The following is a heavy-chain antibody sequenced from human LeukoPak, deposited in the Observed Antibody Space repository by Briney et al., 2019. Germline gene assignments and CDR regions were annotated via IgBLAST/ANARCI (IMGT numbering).Heavy chain of an antibody. Sequence: GGSLRLSCAASGFTFSSYAMSWVRQAPGKGLEWVSATSGSGGSTYYAVSVKGRFTISRDNSKNTLYLQMNSLRAEDTAVYYCAKDKYYDSSGYLDYWGQGTLVTVSS. J-gene: IGHJ4*02. V-gene: IGHV3-23*01. CDR2: TSGSGGST. CDR3: AKDKYYDSSGYLDY. CDR1: GFTFSSYA. D-gene: IGHD3-22*01.